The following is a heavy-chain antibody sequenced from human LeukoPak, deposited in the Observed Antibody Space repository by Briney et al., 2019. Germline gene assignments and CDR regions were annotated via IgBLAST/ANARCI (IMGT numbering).Heavy chain of an antibody. V-gene: IGHV3-30*18. CDR1: GFSFSAYG. J-gene: IGHJ4*02. CDR3: AKDLEYYFDY. CDR2: ISYDGSNK. Sequence: GGSLRLSCAASGFSFSAYGVHWVRQAPGKGLEWVAVISYDGSNKYYADSVKGRFTISRDNSKNTLYLQMNSLRAEDTAVYYCAKDLEYYFDYWGQGTLVTVSS.